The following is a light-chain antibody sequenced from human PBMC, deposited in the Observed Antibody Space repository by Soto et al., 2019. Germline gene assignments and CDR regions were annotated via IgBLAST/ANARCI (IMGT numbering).Light chain of an antibody. CDR1: ESISTN. CDR2: GSA. Sequence: TGMTQSPATLSVSPGESTTLSCRASESISTNVAWYQQKPGQAPRLLIYGSATRATGIPAKFSGSASGTEFTLTISGLQAEDSAIYYCQAYYYLPRTFGQGTKLEIK. V-gene: IGKV3-15*01. J-gene: IGKJ2*01. CDR3: QAYYYLPRT.